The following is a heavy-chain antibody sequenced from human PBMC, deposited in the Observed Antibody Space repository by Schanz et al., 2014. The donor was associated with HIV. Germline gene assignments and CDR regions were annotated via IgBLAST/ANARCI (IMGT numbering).Heavy chain of an antibody. J-gene: IGHJ4*02. D-gene: IGHD4-17*01. Sequence: EVQLLESGGGLVQPGKSLRLSCAASGFTFGSFAITWVRQPPGKGLEWVSTISYSGTNTYYSDSVKGRFTISRDNSKSTVSPELKYLTAEDTATYHCAKVSHVYGDPGIDFWGRGTLVTVSS. CDR2: ISYSGTNT. CDR3: AKVSHVYGDPGIDF. V-gene: IGHV3-23*01. CDR1: GFTFGSFA.